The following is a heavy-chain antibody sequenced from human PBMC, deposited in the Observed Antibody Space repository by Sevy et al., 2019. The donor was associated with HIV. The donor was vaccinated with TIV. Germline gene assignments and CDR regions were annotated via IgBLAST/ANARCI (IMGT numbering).Heavy chain of an antibody. D-gene: IGHD5-18*01. Sequence: GGSLRLSCAASGFTFSNYNMNWVRQAPGKGLEWVSYISTSSSTIYSADSVKGRLTISRDNAKNSLYLQMNSLRDEDTAVYYCARDRGYSYGSPGAFDIWGQGTMVTVSS. CDR2: ISTSSSTI. CDR1: GFTFSNYN. CDR3: ARDRGYSYGSPGAFDI. V-gene: IGHV3-48*02. J-gene: IGHJ3*02.